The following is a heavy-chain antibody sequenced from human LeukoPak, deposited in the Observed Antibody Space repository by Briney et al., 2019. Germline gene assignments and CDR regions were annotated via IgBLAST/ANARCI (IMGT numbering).Heavy chain of an antibody. Sequence: GGSLRLSCAASGFTFSSYAMSWVRQAPGKGLEWVSAISGSGGSTYYADSVKGRFTISRGNSKNTLYLQMNSLRAEDTAVYYCARDKLEMGYSSGWYGYYGMDVWGQGTTVTVSS. CDR1: GFTFSSYA. CDR3: ARDKLEMGYSSGWYGYYGMDV. CDR2: ISGSGGST. V-gene: IGHV3-23*01. J-gene: IGHJ6*02. D-gene: IGHD6-19*01.